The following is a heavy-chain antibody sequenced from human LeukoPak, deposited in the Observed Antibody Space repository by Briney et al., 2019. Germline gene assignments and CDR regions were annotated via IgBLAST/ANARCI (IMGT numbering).Heavy chain of an antibody. J-gene: IGHJ6*02. D-gene: IGHD5-12*01. CDR1: GYTFTGYY. CDR2: INPNSGGT. V-gene: IGHV1-2*02. CDR3: ARDQVATGVPAVYYYYGMDV. Sequence: ASVKVSCKASGYTFTGYYMHWVRQAPGQGLEWMGWINPNSGGTNYAQKFQGRVTMTRDTSIRTAYMELSRLRSDDTAVYYCARDQVATGVPAVYYYYGMDVWGQGTTVTVSS.